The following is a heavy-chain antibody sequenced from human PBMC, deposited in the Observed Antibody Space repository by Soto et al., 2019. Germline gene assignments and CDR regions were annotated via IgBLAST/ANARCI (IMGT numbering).Heavy chain of an antibody. V-gene: IGHV3-23*01. CDR2: FTDSGTST. D-gene: IGHD2-21*02. J-gene: IGHJ4*02. Sequence: PGGSLRLSCAASGFTFSNYAMSWVRQAPGQGLEWVSAFTDSGTSTYYADSVKGRFTISRDNSKNTLYLLMNSLRADDTAIYYCARLSPGPDYWGQGALVTVSS. CDR3: ARLSPGPDY. CDR1: GFTFSNYA.